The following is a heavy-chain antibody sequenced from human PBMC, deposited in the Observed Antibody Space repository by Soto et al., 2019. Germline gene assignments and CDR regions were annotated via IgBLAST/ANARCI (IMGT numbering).Heavy chain of an antibody. Sequence: GASVKVSCKASGYTFTSYGISWVRQAPGQGLEWMGWISAYNGNTNYAQKLQGRVTMTTDTSTSTAYMELRSLRSDDTAVYYCARVTGLGDNYYYGMDVWGQGTTVTVSS. V-gene: IGHV1-18*01. CDR1: GYTFTSYG. J-gene: IGHJ6*02. CDR3: ARVTGLGDNYYYGMDV. D-gene: IGHD2-21*01. CDR2: ISAYNGNT.